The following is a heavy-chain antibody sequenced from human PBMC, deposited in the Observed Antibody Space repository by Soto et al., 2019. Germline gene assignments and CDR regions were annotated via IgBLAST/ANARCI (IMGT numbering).Heavy chain of an antibody. D-gene: IGHD1-26*01. Sequence: GGSLRLSCAASGFTFSSYSMNWVRQAPGKGLEWVSSISSSSYIYYADSVKGRFTISRENAKNSLYLQMNSLRAEDTAVYYCARAQVGATFFDYWRQGTLPTVSS. V-gene: IGHV3-21*01. CDR3: ARAQVGATFFDY. CDR2: ISSSSYI. J-gene: IGHJ4*02. CDR1: GFTFSSYS.